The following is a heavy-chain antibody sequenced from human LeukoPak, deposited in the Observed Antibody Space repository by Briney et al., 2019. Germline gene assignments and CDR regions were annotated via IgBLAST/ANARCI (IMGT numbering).Heavy chain of an antibody. Sequence: HPGGSLRLSCAASGFTVSSNYMSWVRQAPGKGLEWASVIYSGGSTYYADSVKGRFTISRDNSKNTLYLQMNSLRAEDTAVYYCARVTVKYLDYWGQGTLVTVSS. CDR1: GFTVSSNY. J-gene: IGHJ4*02. V-gene: IGHV3-66*01. CDR3: ARVTVKYLDY. CDR2: IYSGGST.